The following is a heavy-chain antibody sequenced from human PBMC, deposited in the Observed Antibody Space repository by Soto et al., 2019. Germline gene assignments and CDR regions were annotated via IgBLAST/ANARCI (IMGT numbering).Heavy chain of an antibody. CDR1: GYSFTSYW. CDR3: ARHSRGPRDYYGMDV. CDR2: IYPGDSDT. D-gene: IGHD2-2*01. Sequence: GASLKISCKGSGYSFTSYWIGWVRQMPGKGLEWMGIIYPGDSDTRYSPSFQGQVTISADKSISTAYLQWSSLKASDTAMYYCARHSRGPRDYYGMDVWGQGTTVTVSS. V-gene: IGHV5-51*01. J-gene: IGHJ6*02.